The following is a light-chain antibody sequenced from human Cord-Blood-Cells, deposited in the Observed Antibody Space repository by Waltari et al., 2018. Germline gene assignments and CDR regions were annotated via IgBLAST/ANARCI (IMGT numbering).Light chain of an antibody. CDR2: DVS. CDR3: CSYAGSYTWV. Sequence: QSALTHPRSVSGSPGQSVTISRTGTSSDVGGSNYVPWYQQHPGKPPKRMLYDVSKRPAGVPDRFSGSKSGNTASLTISGLQAEDEADYYCCSYAGSYTWVFGGGTKLTVL. CDR1: SSDVGGSNY. V-gene: IGLV2-11*01. J-gene: IGLJ3*02.